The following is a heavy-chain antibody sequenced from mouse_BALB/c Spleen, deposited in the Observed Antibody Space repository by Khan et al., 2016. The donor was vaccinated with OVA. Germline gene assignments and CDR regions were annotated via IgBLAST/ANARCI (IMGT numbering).Heavy chain of an antibody. CDR1: GYTFSNYY. V-gene: IGHV1S81*02. Sequence: QVQLQQSGAELVKPGASVKLSCKTSGYTFSNYYIYWVKQRPGQGLEWIGGINPSNGGANFNEKFKTKATLTVDNSSSTVYMQLTSLTSEDSAVYYCTRSGYANPFAYWGQGTLVTVSA. J-gene: IGHJ3*01. CDR3: TRSGYANPFAY. D-gene: IGHD2-10*02. CDR2: INPSNGGA.